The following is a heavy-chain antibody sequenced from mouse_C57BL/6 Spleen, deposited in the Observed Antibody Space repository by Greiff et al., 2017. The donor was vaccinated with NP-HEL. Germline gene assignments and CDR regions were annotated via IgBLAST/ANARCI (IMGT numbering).Heavy chain of an antibody. Sequence: VQLQQSGAELVRPGTSVKVSCKASGYAFTNYLIEWVKQRPGQGLEWIGVLNPGSGGTNYTEKFKGKATLTADKSSSTAYMQLSSLTSEDSAVYFCARSAIYDGYYGEAYWGQGTLVTVSA. D-gene: IGHD2-3*01. J-gene: IGHJ3*01. CDR3: ARSAIYDGYYGEAY. CDR1: GYAFTNYL. V-gene: IGHV1-54*01. CDR2: LNPGSGGT.